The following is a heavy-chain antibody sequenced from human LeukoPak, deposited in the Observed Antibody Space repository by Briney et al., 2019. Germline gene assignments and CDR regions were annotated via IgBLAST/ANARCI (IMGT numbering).Heavy chain of an antibody. CDR1: GDSVSSNSAA. V-gene: IGHV6-1*01. CDR2: TYYRSKWYN. CDR3: AREGLAQGGSYRARYYFDY. J-gene: IGHJ4*02. D-gene: IGHD1-26*01. Sequence: SQTLSLTCAISGDSVSSNSAAWNWIRQSPSRGLEWLGRTYYRSKWYNDYAVSVKSRITINPDTSKNQFSLQLNPVTPEDTAVYYCAREGLAQGGSYRARYYFDYWGQGTLVTVSS.